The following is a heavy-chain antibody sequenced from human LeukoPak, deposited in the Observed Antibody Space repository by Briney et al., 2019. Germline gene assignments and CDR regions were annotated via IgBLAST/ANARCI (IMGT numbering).Heavy chain of an antibody. CDR1: GGTFSSYA. CDR3: ARGRSIVVVVAATQATNFDY. J-gene: IGHJ4*02. Sequence: SVKVSCKASGGTFSSYAISWVRQAPGQGLEWMGRIIPILGIANYAQKFQGRVTITADKSTSTAYMELRSLRSEDTAVYYCARGRSIVVVVAATQATNFDYWGQGTLVTVSS. V-gene: IGHV1-69*04. CDR2: IIPILGIA. D-gene: IGHD2-15*01.